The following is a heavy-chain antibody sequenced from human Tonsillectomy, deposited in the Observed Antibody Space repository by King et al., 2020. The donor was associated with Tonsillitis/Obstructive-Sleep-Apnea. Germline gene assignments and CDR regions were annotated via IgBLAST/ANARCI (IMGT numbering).Heavy chain of an antibody. V-gene: IGHV7-4-1*02. CDR3: ARGGPITHFGVVIKDNWFDP. Sequence: VQLVESGSELKKPGASVKVSCKASGNTVTSHAMHWERQAPGQGLEWMGWINTNTGNPTFAQGFIGRFVFSSDTSVSTTYLQISSLKAEDTAVYYCARGGPITHFGVVIKDNWFDPWGQGTLVTVSS. CDR1: GNTVTSHA. D-gene: IGHD3-3*01. CDR2: INTNTGNP. J-gene: IGHJ5*02.